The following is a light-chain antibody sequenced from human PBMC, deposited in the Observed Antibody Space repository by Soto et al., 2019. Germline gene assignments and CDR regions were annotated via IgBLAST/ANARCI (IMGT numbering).Light chain of an antibody. CDR3: CSYAGTFYV. J-gene: IGLJ1*01. CDR1: SSDVGSYNL. CDR2: EGG. V-gene: IGLV2-23*01. Sequence: QSALTQPASVSGSPGQSITISCTGTSSDVGSYNLVSWYQQHPGKAPKLMIYEGGKRPSGVSNRFSGSKSGNTASLTISGLQAEDEADYYCCSYAGTFYVFGTGTKVTVL.